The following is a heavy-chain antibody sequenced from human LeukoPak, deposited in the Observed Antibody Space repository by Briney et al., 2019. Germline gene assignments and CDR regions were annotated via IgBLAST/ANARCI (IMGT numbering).Heavy chain of an antibody. D-gene: IGHD3-3*01. CDR3: ARTPWLEYLDY. Sequence: PSETLSLTCAVYGGSFSGYYWSWIRQPPGKGLEWIGEINHSGSTNYNPSLKSRVTISADTSKNQFSLKLSSVTAADTAVYYCARTPWLEYLDYWGQGTLVTVSS. CDR1: GGSFSGYY. J-gene: IGHJ4*02. CDR2: INHSGST. V-gene: IGHV4-34*01.